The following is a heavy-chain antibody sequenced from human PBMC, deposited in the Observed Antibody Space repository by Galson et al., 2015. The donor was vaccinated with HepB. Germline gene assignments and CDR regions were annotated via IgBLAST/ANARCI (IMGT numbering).Heavy chain of an antibody. Sequence: LRLSCAASGFTFSSYTMNWVRQAPGKGLEWVSSISSRSNYIYYADSLKGRFTISRDNAKNSLYLQMNSLRVEDTAVYYCVGVLRFLEWLPDSWGQGTLVTVSS. CDR3: VGVLRFLEWLPDS. V-gene: IGHV3-21*01. CDR2: ISSRSNYI. D-gene: IGHD3-3*01. J-gene: IGHJ4*02. CDR1: GFTFSSYT.